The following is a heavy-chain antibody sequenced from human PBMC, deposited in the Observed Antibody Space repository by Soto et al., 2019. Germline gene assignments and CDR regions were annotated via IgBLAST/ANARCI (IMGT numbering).Heavy chain of an antibody. CDR2: ISSSSSYI. CDR3: ARDWLQNGSGLDWLGP. D-gene: IGHD3-10*01. J-gene: IGHJ5*02. CDR1: GFTFSSYS. V-gene: IGHV3-21*01. Sequence: GGSLRLSCAASGFTFSSYSMNWVRQAPGKGLEWVSSISSSSSYIYYADSVKGRFTISRDNAKNSLYLQMNSLRAEDTAVYYCARDWLQNGSGLDWLGPCGQGPLFTVYS.